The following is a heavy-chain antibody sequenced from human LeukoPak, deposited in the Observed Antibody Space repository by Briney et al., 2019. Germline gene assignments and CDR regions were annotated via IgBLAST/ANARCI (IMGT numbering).Heavy chain of an antibody. D-gene: IGHD3-10*01. Sequence: SETLSLTCTVSGGSISSYYWSWIRQPPGKGLEWIGYIYYSGSTNYNPSLKSRVTISVDTSKNQFSLKLSSVTAADTAVYYCAKDTGNYFDYWGQGTLVTVSS. J-gene: IGHJ4*02. CDR1: GGSISSYY. V-gene: IGHV4-59*12. CDR3: AKDTGNYFDY. CDR2: IYYSGST.